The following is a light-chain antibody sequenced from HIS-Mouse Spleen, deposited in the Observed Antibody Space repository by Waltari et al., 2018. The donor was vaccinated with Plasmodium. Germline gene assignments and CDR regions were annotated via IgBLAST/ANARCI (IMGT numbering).Light chain of an antibody. CDR2: KAS. J-gene: IGKJ2*01. V-gene: IGKV1-5*03. CDR1: QSISNW. Sequence: DIQMTQSPSTLSASVGDRVTITCRASQSISNWLAWYQQKPGKAPNLLIYKASSLESGVPSRGSGSGAGTEVTLTVSSLQPDDFATYYCQKYNSYSYTLGQGTKLEIK. CDR3: QKYNSYSYT.